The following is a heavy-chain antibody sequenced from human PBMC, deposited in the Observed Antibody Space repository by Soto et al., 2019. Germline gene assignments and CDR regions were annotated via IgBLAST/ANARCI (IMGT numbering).Heavy chain of an antibody. V-gene: IGHV3-7*01. CDR1: GFTFSSYW. Sequence: GRSLRLSCAASGFTFSSYWMSWVRQAPGKGLEGVANIKQDGSEKYSVDSVKGRFTIYRVNATNSLYRQMNSLRADDTAVYSCASDVLEPDYYYYGMDVWGQGTTVTVSS. CDR3: ASDVLEPDYYYYGMDV. J-gene: IGHJ6*02. CDR2: IKQDGSEK. D-gene: IGHD1-1*01.